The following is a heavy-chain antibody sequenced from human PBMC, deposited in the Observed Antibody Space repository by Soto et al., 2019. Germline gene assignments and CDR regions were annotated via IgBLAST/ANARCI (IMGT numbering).Heavy chain of an antibody. Sequence: GESLKISCQCSVYIFTSYWISWVRQMPGKGLEWMGRIDPSDSYTNYSPSFQGHVTISADKSISTAYLQWSSLKASDTAMYYCASQTVNYYDSSGWFDPWGQGTLVTVSS. CDR3: ASQTVNYYDSSGWFDP. CDR1: VYIFTSYW. D-gene: IGHD3-22*01. V-gene: IGHV5-10-1*01. CDR2: IDPSDSYT. J-gene: IGHJ5*02.